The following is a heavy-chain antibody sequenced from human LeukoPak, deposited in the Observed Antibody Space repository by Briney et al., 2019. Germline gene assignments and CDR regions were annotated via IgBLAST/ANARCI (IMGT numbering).Heavy chain of an antibody. J-gene: IGHJ4*02. CDR2: IYSTGSI. V-gene: IGHV4-59*08. CDR1: GGSGCIKS. D-gene: IGHD2-8*02. CDR3: ARLLVSPGVGEFYFGY. Sequence: SETLSLTCTVSGGSGCIKSWSWVRQPPGKGLEGIGDIYSTGSITYNPSFESRVTISGDAPKNHFSLKLRSVTAADTAVYYCARLLVSPGVGEFYFGYWGQGTLVTVSS.